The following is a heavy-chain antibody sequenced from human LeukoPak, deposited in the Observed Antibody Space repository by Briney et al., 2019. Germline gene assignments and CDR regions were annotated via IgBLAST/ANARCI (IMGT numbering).Heavy chain of an antibody. CDR2: ISTYNGKT. CDR3: ARGEASSGWYFFDY. J-gene: IGHJ4*02. CDR1: GYTFISYG. V-gene: IGHV1-18*01. D-gene: IGHD6-19*01. Sequence: GASVKVSGKTSGYTFISYGISWVRQAPGQGLEWMGWISTYNGKTNYAQKLQGRVTMTTDTSTSTAYMELRSLRSDDTAVYYCARGEASSGWYFFDYWGQGTLVTVSS.